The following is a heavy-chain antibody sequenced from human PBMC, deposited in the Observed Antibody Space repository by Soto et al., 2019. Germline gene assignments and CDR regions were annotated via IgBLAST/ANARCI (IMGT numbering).Heavy chain of an antibody. CDR3: TTGVTAMVYYSDY. D-gene: IGHD5-18*01. CDR1: GFTFSDAL. J-gene: IGHJ4*02. CDR2: IKRKSDGGTT. V-gene: IGHV3-15*01. Sequence: EVQLVESGGGLVKPGGSLRLSCAASGFTFSDALISWVRQAPGKGLEWVGRIKRKSDGGTTDYAAPVKGRFTISRDDSKNTLYLQMNSLKTEDTAVYYCTTGVTAMVYYSDYWGQGTLVTVAS.